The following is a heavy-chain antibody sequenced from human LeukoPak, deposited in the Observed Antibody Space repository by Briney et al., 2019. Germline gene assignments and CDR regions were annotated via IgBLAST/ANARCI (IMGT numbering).Heavy chain of an antibody. Sequence: PGGSLRLSCAASGFTFINHAMHWVGQAPGKGLEGGAFVSYDGSDKYYADYVKGRFTISRDNSKNTLSLQMNSLRADDTAVYYCAKGGYACSGWFLDYWGQGTLVTVSS. V-gene: IGHV3-30*02. J-gene: IGHJ4*02. D-gene: IGHD6-19*01. CDR3: AKGGYACSGWFLDY. CDR1: GFTFINHA. CDR2: VSYDGSDK.